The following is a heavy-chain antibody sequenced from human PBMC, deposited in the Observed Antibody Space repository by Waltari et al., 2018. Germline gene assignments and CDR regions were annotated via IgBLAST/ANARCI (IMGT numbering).Heavy chain of an antibody. D-gene: IGHD5-18*01. CDR3: ATSLDAAGND. J-gene: IGHJ4*02. Sequence: EVQLVESGGGLVQPGGSLRLSCAPSGSRFSRSWMSWVRQAPGKGLEWLANINHDGSGKFFLGSVKGRFTISRDNAKKSVYLQMNSLTGEDTAVYYCATSLDAAGNDWGQGTLVTVSS. CDR2: INHDGSGK. CDR1: GSRFSRSW. V-gene: IGHV3-7*01.